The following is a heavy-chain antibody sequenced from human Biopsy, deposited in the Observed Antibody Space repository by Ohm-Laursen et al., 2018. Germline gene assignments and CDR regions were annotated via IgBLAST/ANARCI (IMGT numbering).Heavy chain of an antibody. J-gene: IGHJ4*02. CDR2: ISPKSGGT. Sequence: VASVKVSCKSSGFSFTGYYIHWVRQAPGQGLEWMGWISPKSGGTNYAQKFQGNITMTKNTSMSTAYMEMSRLRSDDTAVYYCVLQSVAQMKNFDYWGQGTLVTVSS. D-gene: IGHD6-19*01. V-gene: IGHV1-2*02. CDR3: VLQSVAQMKNFDY. CDR1: GFSFTGYY.